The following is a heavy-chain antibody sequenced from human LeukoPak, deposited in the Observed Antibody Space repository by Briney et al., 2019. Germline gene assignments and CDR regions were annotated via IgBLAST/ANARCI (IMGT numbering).Heavy chain of an antibody. Sequence: PGGSLRLSCSASGFTFSASWMTWVRQAPGKGLEWVANIKDNGRGEYYVDSVKGRFTVSRDNAKNSVYLQMNSLRAEDTAVYYCSRDASRGWDNWGQGTLVTVSS. CDR2: IKDNGRGE. CDR3: SRDASRGWDN. V-gene: IGHV3-7*01. J-gene: IGHJ4*02. D-gene: IGHD6-19*01. CDR1: GFTFSASW.